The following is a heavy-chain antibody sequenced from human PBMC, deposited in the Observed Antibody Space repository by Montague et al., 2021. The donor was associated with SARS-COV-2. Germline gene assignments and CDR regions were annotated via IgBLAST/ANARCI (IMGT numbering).Heavy chain of an antibody. CDR1: GFSLSTSGVG. D-gene: IGHD3-22*01. Sequence: PALVKPTQTLTLTCTFSGFSLSTSGVGVGWIRQPPGKALEWLALIYWDDDKRYSPSLKRRLTITKDTSKNQVVLTMTNMDPVDTATYYCAHSRYYYYDSSGYRVYYFDYWGQGTLVTVSS. CDR3: AHSRYYYYDSSGYRVYYFDY. V-gene: IGHV2-5*02. CDR2: IYWDDDK. J-gene: IGHJ4*02.